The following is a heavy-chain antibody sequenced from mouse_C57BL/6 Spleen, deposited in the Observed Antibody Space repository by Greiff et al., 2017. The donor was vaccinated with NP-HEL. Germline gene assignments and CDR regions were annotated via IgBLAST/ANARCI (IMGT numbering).Heavy chain of an antibody. CDR1: GYTFTSYW. CDR2: IYPGNSDT. Sequence: EVQVVESGTVLARPGASVKMSCKTSGYTFTSYWMHWVKQRPGQGLEWIGAIYPGNSDTNYNQKFNDKVKLTAVTSGSTAYMELSILTNNDSADYYCTSSPSYYGSSGGDMDYWGQGTSVTVSS. D-gene: IGHD1-1*01. V-gene: IGHV1-5*01. CDR3: TSSPSYYGSSGGDMDY. J-gene: IGHJ4*01.